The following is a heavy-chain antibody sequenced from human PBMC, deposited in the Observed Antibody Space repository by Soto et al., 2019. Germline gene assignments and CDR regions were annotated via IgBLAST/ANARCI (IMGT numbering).Heavy chain of an antibody. D-gene: IGHD3-3*01. Sequence: GASVKVSCKASGYTFTSYGISWVRQAPGQGLEWMGWISAYNGNTNYAQKLQGRVTMTTDTSTSTAYMELRSLRSDDTAVYYCARDRDFWSGYPRHIDYWGQGTLVTVS. CDR2: ISAYNGNT. CDR1: GYTFTSYG. V-gene: IGHV1-18*01. J-gene: IGHJ4*02. CDR3: ARDRDFWSGYPRHIDY.